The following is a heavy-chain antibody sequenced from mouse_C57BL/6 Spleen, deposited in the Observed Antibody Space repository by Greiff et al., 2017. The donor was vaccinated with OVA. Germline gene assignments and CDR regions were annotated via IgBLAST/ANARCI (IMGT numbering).Heavy chain of an antibody. CDR1: GFTFSDYG. Sequence: EVQLMESGGGLVKPGGSLKLSCAASGFTFSDYGVHWVRQAPEKGLEWVAYISSGSSTIYYADTVKGRFTISRDNAKNTLFLQMTSLRSEDTAMYYCARDYYGFAYWGQGTLVTVSA. CDR3: ARDYYGFAY. V-gene: IGHV5-17*01. D-gene: IGHD1-1*01. J-gene: IGHJ3*01. CDR2: ISSGSSTI.